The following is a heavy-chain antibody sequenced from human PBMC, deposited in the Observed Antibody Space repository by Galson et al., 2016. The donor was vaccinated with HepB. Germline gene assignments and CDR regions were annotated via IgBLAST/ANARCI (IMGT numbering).Heavy chain of an antibody. CDR2: ISRTSST. CDR1: GFTFSNYA. Sequence: SLRLSCAASGFTFSNYAMTWVRQPPGKGLEWVSGISRTSSTYYTESVRGRFTIPRDNFSSTLTLQMNSLTAEDTALYYCANLRGDYSAPRYYDYYNGMDVWGQGTTVTVSS. J-gene: IGHJ6*02. CDR3: ANLRGDYSAPRYYDYYNGMDV. V-gene: IGHV3-23*01. D-gene: IGHD4/OR15-4a*01.